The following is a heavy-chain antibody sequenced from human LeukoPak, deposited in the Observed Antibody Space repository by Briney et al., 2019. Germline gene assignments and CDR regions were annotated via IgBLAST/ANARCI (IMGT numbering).Heavy chain of an antibody. CDR2: IASKTDGGTT. V-gene: IGHV3-15*04. Sequence: GGSLRLSCAASGFTFSSYWMSWVRQAPGKGLEWVGRIASKTDGGTTDYAAPVKGRFTISRDDSKNTLFLQMNSLKTEDTAVYYCTTGIRGDCGQGTLVTVSS. CDR3: TTGIRGD. CDR1: GFTFSSYW. J-gene: IGHJ4*02.